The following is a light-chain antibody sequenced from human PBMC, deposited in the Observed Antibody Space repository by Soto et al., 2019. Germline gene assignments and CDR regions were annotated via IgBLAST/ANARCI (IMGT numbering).Light chain of an antibody. J-gene: IGKJ1*01. Sequence: EIVLTQSPGTLSLSPGERATLSCRASQSVSSSYLAWYQKKPGQAPRLLIYGASSRATGIPDRFSGSGSETDFTLTISRLEPEDFAVYYRQQYGSPPWTFGQGTKVEIK. CDR1: QSVSSSY. V-gene: IGKV3-20*01. CDR3: QQYGSPPWT. CDR2: GAS.